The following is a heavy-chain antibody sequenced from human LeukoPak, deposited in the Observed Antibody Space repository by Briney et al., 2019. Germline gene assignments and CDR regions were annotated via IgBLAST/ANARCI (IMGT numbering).Heavy chain of an antibody. J-gene: IGHJ5*02. D-gene: IGHD2-8*01. CDR3: ARGGLGYCTNGVCWDWFDP. CDR2: INPNGGGT. CDR1: GYTFTDYY. Sequence: GSVKVSCKTCGYTFTDYYIHWVRQAPGQGLEWMGWINPNGGGTNYAQKFQGRVTMTRDTSISTAYMELSRLRSDDTAVYYCARGGLGYCTNGVCWDWFDPWGQGTLVTVSS. V-gene: IGHV1-2*02.